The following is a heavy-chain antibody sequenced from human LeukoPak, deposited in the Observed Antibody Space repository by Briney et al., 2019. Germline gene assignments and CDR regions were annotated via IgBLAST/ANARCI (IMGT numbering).Heavy chain of an antibody. CDR1: GGSISSYY. J-gene: IGHJ4*02. V-gene: IGHV4-59*08. Sequence: SETLSLTCTLSGGSISSYYWSWIRQPPGKGLEWIGYIHYSGSTKYNPSLKSRVTISVDTSKNQFSLKLSSVTAADTAVYYCARWYSSGWAFDYWGQGTLVTVSS. CDR3: ARWYSSGWAFDY. CDR2: IHYSGST. D-gene: IGHD6-19*01.